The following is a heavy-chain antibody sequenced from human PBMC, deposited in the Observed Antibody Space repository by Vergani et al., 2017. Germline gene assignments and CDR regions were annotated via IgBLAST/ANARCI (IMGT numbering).Heavy chain of an antibody. D-gene: IGHD7-27*01. CDR1: GYSFTDYY. CDR3: ATTSSGEVTDSGGGLDV. J-gene: IGHJ6*02. V-gene: IGHV1-69-2*01. Sequence: EVHLVQSGSEVKKPGATVKMSCKVSGYSFTDYYLHWVRQAPEKGLEWLGQIDPENGETKYPEKFQARVSITADTSADTAYLELRSLRYDDTAVYYCATTSSGEVTDSGGGLDVWGQGTTVTVSS. CDR2: IDPENGET.